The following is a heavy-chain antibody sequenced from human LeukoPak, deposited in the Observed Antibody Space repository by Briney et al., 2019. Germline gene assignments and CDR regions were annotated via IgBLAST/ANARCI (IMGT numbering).Heavy chain of an antibody. CDR1: GGSISSYY. Sequence: SVTLSLTCTVSGGSISSYYWSWIPQPPGKGLEWIGYLYYSGSTKYNPSLKSRVTISGDTSKNQFSLKLSSVTAADTAIYYCARPGYCSSTNCYDAFDIWGQGTMVTVSS. J-gene: IGHJ3*02. CDR2: LYYSGST. D-gene: IGHD2-2*01. V-gene: IGHV4-59*08. CDR3: ARPGYCSSTNCYDAFDI.